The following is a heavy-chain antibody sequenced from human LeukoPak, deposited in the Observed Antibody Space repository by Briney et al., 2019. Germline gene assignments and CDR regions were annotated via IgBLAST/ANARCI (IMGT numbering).Heavy chain of an antibody. CDR1: GFTFSSYE. Sequence: GGSLRLSCAASGFTFSSYEMNWVRQAPGKGLEWVSYISSSGSTIYYADSVKGRFTISRGNAKNSLYLQMNSLRAEDTAVYYCARTMVRERYFDYWGQGTLVTVSS. D-gene: IGHD3-10*01. V-gene: IGHV3-48*03. CDR2: ISSSGSTI. CDR3: ARTMVRERYFDY. J-gene: IGHJ4*02.